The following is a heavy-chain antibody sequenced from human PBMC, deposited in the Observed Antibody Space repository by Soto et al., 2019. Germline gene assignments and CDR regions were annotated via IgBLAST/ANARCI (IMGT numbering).Heavy chain of an antibody. CDR2: INPNSGGT. Sequence: ASVKVSCKASGYTFTGYYMHWVRQAPGQGLEWMGWINPNSGGTNYAQRFQGWVTMTRDTSISTAYMELSRLRSDDTAVYYCARVLKGSWFDPWGQGTLVTVSS. CDR1: GYTFTGYY. V-gene: IGHV1-2*04. D-gene: IGHD2-15*01. J-gene: IGHJ5*02. CDR3: ARVLKGSWFDP.